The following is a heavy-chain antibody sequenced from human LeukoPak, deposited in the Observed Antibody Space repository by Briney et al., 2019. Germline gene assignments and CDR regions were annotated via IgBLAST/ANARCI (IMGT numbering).Heavy chain of an antibody. CDR1: GYSISSGYY. V-gene: IGHV4-38-2*02. J-gene: IGHJ4*02. D-gene: IGHD5-18*01. CDR3: ARDPDAAYRYGHFDY. Sequence: PSETLSLTCAVSGYSISSGYYWGWIRQTPGKGLEWIESIYHSGSTYYNPSLKSRVTISVDTSKNQFSLKLSSVTSADTAVYYCARDPDAAYRYGHFDYWGQGTLVTVSS. CDR2: IYHSGST.